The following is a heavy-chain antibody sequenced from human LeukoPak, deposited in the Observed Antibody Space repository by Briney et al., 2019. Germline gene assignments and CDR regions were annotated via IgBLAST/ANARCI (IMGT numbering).Heavy chain of an antibody. CDR1: GGSFSGYY. CDR2: INHSGST. V-gene: IGHV4-34*01. D-gene: IGHD5-24*01. Sequence: PSETLSLTCAVYGGSFSGYYWSWIRQPPGKGLEWIGEINHSGSTNYNPSLKSRVTISVDTSKNQFSLKLSSVTAADTAVYYCARDQLDWFDPWGQGTLVTVSS. J-gene: IGHJ5*02. CDR3: ARDQLDWFDP.